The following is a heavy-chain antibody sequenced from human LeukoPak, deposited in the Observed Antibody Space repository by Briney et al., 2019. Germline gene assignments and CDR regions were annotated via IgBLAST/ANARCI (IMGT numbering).Heavy chain of an antibody. CDR3: ARDWDGYNFFDY. CDR2: IYYSGST. Sequence: SETLSLACTVSGGSISSYYWSWIRQSPGKGLEWIGYIYYSGSTNYNPSLKSRVTISVDTSKNQFSLRLSSVTAADTAVYYCARDWDGYNFFDYWGQGTLVTVSS. J-gene: IGHJ4*02. D-gene: IGHD5-24*01. CDR1: GGSISSYY. V-gene: IGHV4-59*01.